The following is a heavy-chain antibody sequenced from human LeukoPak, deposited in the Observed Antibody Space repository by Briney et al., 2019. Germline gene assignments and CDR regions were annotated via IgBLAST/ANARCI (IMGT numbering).Heavy chain of an antibody. CDR2: IYYSGST. D-gene: IGHD6-19*01. CDR3: ARSLGIAVAGFDY. J-gene: IGHJ4*02. V-gene: IGHV4-39*01. CDR1: GGSISSSSYY. Sequence: SETLSLTCTVSGGSISSSSYYWGWIRQPPGKGLEWIGSIYYSGSTCYNPSLKSRVTISVDTSKNQFSLKLSSVTAADTAVYYCARSLGIAVAGFDYWGQGTLVTVSS.